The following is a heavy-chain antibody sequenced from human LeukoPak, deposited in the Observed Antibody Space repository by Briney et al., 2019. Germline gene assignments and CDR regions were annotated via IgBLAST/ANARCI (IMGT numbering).Heavy chain of an antibody. D-gene: IGHD3-10*01. CDR2: IWYDGGHK. V-gene: IGHV3-33*01. Sequence: GGSLRLSCAASGFTFSSYGMHWVRQAPGKGLEGVAVIWYDGGHKYYADSVKGRLTISRDNSKNTLYLEMNSPRAEDTAVYYCVGLGTNYYGLRWGQGTLVTVSS. CDR1: GFTFSSYG. CDR3: VGLGTNYYGLR. J-gene: IGHJ4*02.